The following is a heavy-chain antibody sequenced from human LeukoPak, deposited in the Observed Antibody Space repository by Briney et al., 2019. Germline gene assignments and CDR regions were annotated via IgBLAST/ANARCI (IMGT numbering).Heavy chain of an antibody. Sequence: SETLSLTCTVSGGSISSYYWSWIRQPPGKGLEWIGYIYYSGSTNYNPSLKSRVTISVDTSKNQFSLKLSSVTAADTAVYYCARDSDYLGFGYWGQGTLVTVSS. CDR1: GGSISSYY. V-gene: IGHV4-59*01. D-gene: IGHD4-17*01. CDR2: IYYSGST. J-gene: IGHJ4*02. CDR3: ARDSDYLGFGY.